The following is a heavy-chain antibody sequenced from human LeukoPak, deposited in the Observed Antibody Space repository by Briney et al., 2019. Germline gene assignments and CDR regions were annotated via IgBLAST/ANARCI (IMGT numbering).Heavy chain of an antibody. D-gene: IGHD3-16*01. J-gene: IGHJ4*02. Sequence: GGSLRLSCAASGFSVSSNYMSWVRQAPGKGLEWVSVIYSGSTTFYADSVKGRFTISRDNAKNSLYLQMNSLRDEDTAVYYCASEGGNYWGQGTLVTVSS. V-gene: IGHV3-53*01. CDR3: ASEGGNY. CDR2: IYSGSTT. CDR1: GFSVSSNY.